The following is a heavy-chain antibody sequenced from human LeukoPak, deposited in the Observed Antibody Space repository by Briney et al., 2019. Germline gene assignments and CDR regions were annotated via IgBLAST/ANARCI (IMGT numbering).Heavy chain of an antibody. Sequence: SETLSLTCTVSGGSISSYYWSWIRQPPGKGLEWIGYIYYSGSTNYNPSLKSRVTISVDTSKNQFSLKLNSVTAADAAVYYCASLRDTMVRGVFDYWGQGTLVTVSS. V-gene: IGHV4-59*01. J-gene: IGHJ4*02. D-gene: IGHD3-10*01. CDR2: IYYSGST. CDR1: GGSISSYY. CDR3: ASLRDTMVRGVFDY.